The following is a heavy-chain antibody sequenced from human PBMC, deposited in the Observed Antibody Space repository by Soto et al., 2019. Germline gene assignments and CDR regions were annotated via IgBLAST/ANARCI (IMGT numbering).Heavy chain of an antibody. V-gene: IGHV3-23*01. CDR1: GFTFSSYA. D-gene: IGHD6-19*01. CDR3: AKDLNSSGWYYYYGMDV. CDR2: ISGSGGST. Sequence: HPGGSLRLSCAASGFTFSSYAMSWVRQAPGKGLEWVSAISGSGGSTYYADSVKGRFTISRDNSKNTLYLQMNSLRAEDTAVYYCAKDLNSSGWYYYYGMDVWGQGTTVTVSS. J-gene: IGHJ6*02.